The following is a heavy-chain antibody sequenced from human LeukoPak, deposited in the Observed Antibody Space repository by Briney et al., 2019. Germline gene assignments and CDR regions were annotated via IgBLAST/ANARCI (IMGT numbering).Heavy chain of an antibody. CDR1: GYTFTNYD. J-gene: IGHJ6*03. D-gene: IGHD3-22*01. CDR2: MNPNSGNT. V-gene: IGHV1-8*03. Sequence: ASVKVSCKASGYTFTNYDINWVRQATGQGLEWMGWMNPNSGNTGYAQKFQGRVTIARNTSISTAYMELNSLRSEDTAEYYCARGREHYDSSGYTRYYYYMDVWGKGTTVTVSS. CDR3: ARGREHYDSSGYTRYYYYMDV.